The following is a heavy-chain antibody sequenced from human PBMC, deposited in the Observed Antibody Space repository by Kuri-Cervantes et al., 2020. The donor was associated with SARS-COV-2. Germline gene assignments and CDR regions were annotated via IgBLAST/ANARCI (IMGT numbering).Heavy chain of an antibody. V-gene: IGHV1-2*02. CDR3: ATGSVFSGSYWFDP. CDR1: GYTFTGYY. CDR2: INPNSGGT. J-gene: IGHJ5*02. D-gene: IGHD1-26*01. Sequence: ASVKVSCKASGYTFTGYYMHWVRQAPGQGLEWMGWINPNSGGTNYAQKFQGRVTMTRDTSISTAYMELSRLRSDDTAVYYCATGSVFSGSYWFDPWGQGTLVTVSS.